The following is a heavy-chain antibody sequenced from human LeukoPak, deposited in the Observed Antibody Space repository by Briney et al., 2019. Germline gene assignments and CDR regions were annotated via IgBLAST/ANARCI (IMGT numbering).Heavy chain of an antibody. Sequence: GGSLRLSCAASGFTFSSYWMSWVRQAPGKGLEWVANIKQDESEKYYVDSVKGRFTISRDNAKNSLYLQMNSLRAEGTAVYYCARVEDYDILTGFDYWGQGTLVTVSS. CDR3: ARVEDYDILTGFDY. CDR2: IKQDESEK. CDR1: GFTFSSYW. D-gene: IGHD3-9*01. J-gene: IGHJ4*02. V-gene: IGHV3-7*01.